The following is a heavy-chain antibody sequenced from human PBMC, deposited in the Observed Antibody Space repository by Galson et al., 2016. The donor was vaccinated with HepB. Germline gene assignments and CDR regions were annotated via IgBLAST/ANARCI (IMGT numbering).Heavy chain of an antibody. V-gene: IGHV3-66*01. J-gene: IGHJ3*02. Sequence: SLRLSCAASGFTVSSIYMSWVRQAPGKGLEWVSTIYSGGTTYYTESVKGRFTISRDNSKNTLYLQVNSLRAEDTAVYYCARGLSGDYGSGTYYTDEGAFDIWGQGTMVTVAS. CDR2: IYSGGTT. CDR3: ARGLSGDYGSGTYYTDEGAFDI. D-gene: IGHD3-10*01. CDR1: GFTVSSIY.